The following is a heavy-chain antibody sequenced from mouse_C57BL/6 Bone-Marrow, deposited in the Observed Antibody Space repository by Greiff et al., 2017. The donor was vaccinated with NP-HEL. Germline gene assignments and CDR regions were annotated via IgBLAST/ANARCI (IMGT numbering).Heavy chain of an antibody. CDR3: AYGSSFLFDY. Sequence: VQLQQSGAELMKPGASVKLSCKATGYTFTGYWIEWVKQRPGQGLEWIGAIYPGNGDTSYNQKFKGKATLTADKSSSTAYMQLSSLTSEDSAVYYCAYGSSFLFDYWGQGTTLTVSS. J-gene: IGHJ2*01. CDR2: IYPGNGDT. V-gene: IGHV1-87*01. D-gene: IGHD1-1*01. CDR1: GYTFTGYW.